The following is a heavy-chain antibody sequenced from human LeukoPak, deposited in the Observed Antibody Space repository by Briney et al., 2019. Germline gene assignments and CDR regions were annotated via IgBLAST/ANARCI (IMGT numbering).Heavy chain of an antibody. D-gene: IGHD2-2*01. V-gene: IGHV1-69*04. J-gene: IGHJ6*03. Sequence: SVKVSCKASGGTFSSYTISWVRQAPGQGLEWMGRIIPILGIANYAQKFQGRVTITADKSTSTAYMELSSLRSEDTAVYCCAREVVPAAVRGVGYYYYMDVWGKGTTVTVSS. CDR2: IIPILGIA. CDR3: AREVVPAAVRGVGYYYYMDV. CDR1: GGTFSSYT.